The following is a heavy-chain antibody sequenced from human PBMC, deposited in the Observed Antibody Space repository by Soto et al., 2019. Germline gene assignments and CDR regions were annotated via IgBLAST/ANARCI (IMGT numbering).Heavy chain of an antibody. CDR3: ARDRAAAGYYYYYGMDV. V-gene: IGHV3-11*01. D-gene: IGHD6-13*01. CDR2: ISSSGSTI. Sequence: GGSLRLSCAASGFTFSDYYMSWILQAPGQWLEWVSYISSSGSTIYYADSVKVRFTISRDNAKNSLYLQMNSLRAEDTAVYYCARDRAAAGYYYYYGMDVWGQGTTVTVSS. CDR1: GFTFSDYY. J-gene: IGHJ6*02.